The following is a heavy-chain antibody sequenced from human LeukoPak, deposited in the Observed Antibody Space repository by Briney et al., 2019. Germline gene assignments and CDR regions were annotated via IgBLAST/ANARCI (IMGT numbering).Heavy chain of an antibody. V-gene: IGHV4-4*07. J-gene: IGHJ5*02. Sequence: SETLSLTCTVSGGSISSYYRSWIRQPAGKGLEWIGRIYTSGSTNYNPSLKSRVTMSVDTSKNQFSLKLSSVTAADTAVYYCARGGADFWSGYSHLNWFDPWGQGTLVTVSS. CDR3: ARGGADFWSGYSHLNWFDP. CDR2: IYTSGST. D-gene: IGHD3-3*01. CDR1: GGSISSYY.